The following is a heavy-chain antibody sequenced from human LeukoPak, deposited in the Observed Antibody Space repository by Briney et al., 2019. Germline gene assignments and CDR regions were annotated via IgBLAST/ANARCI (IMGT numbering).Heavy chain of an antibody. V-gene: IGHV3-33*08. J-gene: IGHJ6*02. CDR3: ARRVVPPILFGIDV. Sequence: PGGSLRLSCAASGFTFSYYAMNWVRQAPGKGLEWVAAIWNDGSHQTYADSVKGRISVSRDNSKNTLYLQMNGLRAEDTAIYYCARRVVPPILFGIDVWGQGTTVTVSS. D-gene: IGHD2-2*01. CDR1: GFTFSYYA. CDR2: IWNDGSHQ.